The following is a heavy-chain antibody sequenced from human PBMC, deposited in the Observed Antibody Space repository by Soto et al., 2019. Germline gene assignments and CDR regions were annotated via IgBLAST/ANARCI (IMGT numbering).Heavy chain of an antibody. D-gene: IGHD3-3*01. CDR1: GGSISSGGYS. CDR3: ARGAYYDFWSGYYEEKYYFDY. V-gene: IGHV4-30-2*01. J-gene: IGHJ4*02. Sequence: QLQLQESGSGLVKPSQTLSLTCAVSGGSISSGGYSWSWIRQPPGKGLEWIGYIYHSGSTYYNPSLKSRVTISVDRSKNQFSLKLSSVTAADTAVYYCARGAYYDFWSGYYEEKYYFDYWGQGTLVTVSS. CDR2: IYHSGST.